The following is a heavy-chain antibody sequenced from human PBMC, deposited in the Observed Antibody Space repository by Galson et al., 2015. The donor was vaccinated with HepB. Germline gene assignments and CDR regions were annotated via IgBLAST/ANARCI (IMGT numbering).Heavy chain of an antibody. CDR1: GYTFTGYY. Sequence: SVKVSCKASGYTFTGYYLHWVRQAPGQGLEWMGWINPNCGGTNYAQKFQGRVTMTRDTSISTAYLELTRLRSDDTAVYYCARVRSGSGYGYGWLHCGQGTLVTVAS. D-gene: IGHD5-18*01. J-gene: IGHJ4*02. CDR2: INPNCGGT. CDR3: ARVRSGSGYGYGWLH. V-gene: IGHV1-2*02.